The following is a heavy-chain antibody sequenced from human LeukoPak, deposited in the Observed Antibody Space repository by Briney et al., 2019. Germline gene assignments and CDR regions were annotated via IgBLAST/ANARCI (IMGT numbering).Heavy chain of an antibody. Sequence: GGSLRLSCAVSGFTVSDNYMSWVRQAPGKGLEWVSDIYTGGSTYYADSVKGRFTISRDIPENTLYLQMNSLRAEDTAVYYCAREARGSSWYDFDYWGQGTLVTVSS. CDR1: GFTVSDNY. V-gene: IGHV3-53*05. D-gene: IGHD6-13*01. CDR2: IYTGGST. J-gene: IGHJ4*02. CDR3: AREARGSSWYDFDY.